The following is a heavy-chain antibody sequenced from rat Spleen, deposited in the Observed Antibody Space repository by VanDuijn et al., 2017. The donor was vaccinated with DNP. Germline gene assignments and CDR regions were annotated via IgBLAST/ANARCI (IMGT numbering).Heavy chain of an antibody. CDR2: MWFDGDA. CDR1: GFSLINYS. Sequence: QVQLKESGPSLVQPSETLSLTCTVSGFSLINYSVSWVRQPSGKGPEWMGRMWFDGDAAYNSGLKSRLTFSRDTSKNQVFLKINSLQSDDTGTYYCARDGPYYSSSPYGMDVWGQGTSVTVSS. J-gene: IGHJ4*01. V-gene: IGHV2-63*01. D-gene: IGHD1-2*01. CDR3: ARDGPYYSSSPYGMDV.